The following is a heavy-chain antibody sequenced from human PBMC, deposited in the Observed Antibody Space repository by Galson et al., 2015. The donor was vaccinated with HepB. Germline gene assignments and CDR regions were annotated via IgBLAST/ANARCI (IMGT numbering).Heavy chain of an antibody. V-gene: IGHV3-21*01. CDR1: GFTFSSYS. Sequence: SLRLSCAASGFTFSSYSMNWVRQAPGKGLEWVSSISSSSSYIYYADSVKGRFTISRDNAKNSLYLQMNSLRAEDTAVYYCARDDSGSYPSDAFDIWGQGTMVTVSS. J-gene: IGHJ3*02. D-gene: IGHD1-26*01. CDR2: ISSSSSYI. CDR3: ARDDSGSYPSDAFDI.